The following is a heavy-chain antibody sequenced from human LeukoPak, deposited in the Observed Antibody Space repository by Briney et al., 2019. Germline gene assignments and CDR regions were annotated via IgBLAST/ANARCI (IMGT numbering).Heavy chain of an antibody. Sequence: GGSLRLSCVASGFPFSSYWMTWVRQARGKGLEWVANIKQDGSKKSYVDSVKGRFTISRDNAKNSLYLQMNSLRAEDTAIYYCTRVGYIDEGIDYWGQGTLVTVSS. CDR3: TRVGYIDEGIDY. D-gene: IGHD5-24*01. CDR2: IKQDGSKK. J-gene: IGHJ4*02. CDR1: GFPFSSYW. V-gene: IGHV3-7*04.